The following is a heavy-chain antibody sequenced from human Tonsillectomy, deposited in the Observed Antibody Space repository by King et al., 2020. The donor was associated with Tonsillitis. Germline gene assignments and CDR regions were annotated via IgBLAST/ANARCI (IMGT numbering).Heavy chain of an antibody. Sequence: VQLVESGGGVVQPGRSLRLSCAASGFTLGKHGIHWVRQAPGKGLEWVTAISYDGTNRYNADSVKGRFTISRDNSRNTLSLQMNSLRAEDTAVYFCAGNPGSGDYPPFWNFDLWGRGTLVTVSS. CDR3: AGNPGSGDYPPFWNFDL. J-gene: IGHJ2*01. CDR1: GFTLGKHG. V-gene: IGHV3-33*05. CDR2: ISYDGTNR. D-gene: IGHD4-17*01.